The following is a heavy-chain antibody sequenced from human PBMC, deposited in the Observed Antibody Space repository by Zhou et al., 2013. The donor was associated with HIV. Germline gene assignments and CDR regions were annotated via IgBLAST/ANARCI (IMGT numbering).Heavy chain of an antibody. D-gene: IGHD5-18*01. J-gene: IGHJ4*02. CDR1: GYTFTGYY. CDR2: INPNSGVT. Sequence: QVQLVQSGAEVKKPGASVKVSCKASGYTFTGYYMHWVRQAPGQGLEWMGWINPNSGVTNYAQKFQGRVTMTRGTSISTAYMELSRLRSDDTAVYYCASGAYPGVTIHYFDYWGQGTLGHR. CDR3: ASGAYPGVTIHYFDY. V-gene: IGHV1-2*02.